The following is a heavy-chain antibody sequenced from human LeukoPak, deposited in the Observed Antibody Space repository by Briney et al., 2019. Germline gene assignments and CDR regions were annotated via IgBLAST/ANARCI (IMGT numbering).Heavy chain of an antibody. CDR2: IYYSGST. V-gene: IGHV4-59*01. CDR3: ARDRIVGATKSYYYMDV. J-gene: IGHJ6*03. CDR1: GGSISSYY. Sequence: SETLSLTCTVSGGSISSYYWSWIRQPPGKGLEWIGYIYYSGSTNYNPSLKSRVTISVDTSKNQFSLKLSSVNAADTAVYYCARDRIVGATKSYYYMDVWGKGTTVTVSS. D-gene: IGHD1-26*01.